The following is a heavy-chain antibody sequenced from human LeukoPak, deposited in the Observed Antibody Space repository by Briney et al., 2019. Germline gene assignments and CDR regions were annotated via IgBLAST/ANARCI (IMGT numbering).Heavy chain of an antibody. CDR1: GGSFSGYY. V-gene: IGHV4-34*01. Sequence: SETLSLTCAVYGGSFSGYYWGWIHQPPGKGLEWIGEINHGGSTNYNPSLQSRVTISVDTSKNHFSLRLSSVTAADTAVYYCASRKAIEKYNWFDPWGQGTLVTVSS. CDR2: INHGGST. J-gene: IGHJ5*02. CDR3: ASRKAIEKYNWFDP.